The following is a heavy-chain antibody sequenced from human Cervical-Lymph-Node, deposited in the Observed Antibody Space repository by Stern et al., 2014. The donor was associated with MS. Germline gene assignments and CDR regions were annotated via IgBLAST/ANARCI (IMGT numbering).Heavy chain of an antibody. CDR1: GFTFGDYA. CDR2: ISWSSDNI. J-gene: IGHJ6*02. V-gene: IGHV3-9*01. Sequence: EVQLVESGGGLVQPGRSLRLSCAASGFTFGDYAMHWVRQAPGKGVEWVSGISWSSDNIAYADSVRGRFTISRDNAKNSLYLQMNSLRAEDTALYYCVKETSPSYYYGMDAWGQGTTVIVSS. CDR3: VKETSPSYYYGMDA.